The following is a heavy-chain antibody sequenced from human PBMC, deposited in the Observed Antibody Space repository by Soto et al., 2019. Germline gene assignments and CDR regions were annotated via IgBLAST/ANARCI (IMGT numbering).Heavy chain of an antibody. D-gene: IGHD5-18*01. CDR3: ARQAKYSYGYDY. J-gene: IGHJ4*02. Sequence: SETLSLTCTVSGGSISSYYWSWIRQPPGKGLEWIGYIYYSGSTNYNPSLKSRVTISVDTSKSQFSLKLSSVTAADTAVYYCARQAKYSYGYDYWGQGTLVTVSS. CDR1: GGSISSYY. CDR2: IYYSGST. V-gene: IGHV4-59*08.